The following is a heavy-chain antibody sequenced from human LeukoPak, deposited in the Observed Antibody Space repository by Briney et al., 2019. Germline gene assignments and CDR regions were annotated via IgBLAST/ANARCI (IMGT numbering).Heavy chain of an antibody. V-gene: IGHV3-73*01. CDR3: AKSHSSGWYYFDY. CDR2: IRSRATSSAT. Sequence: GGSLRLSCAASGLIFSASAIHWVRQAPGKGLEWVGRIRSRATSSATAYAASVQGRFSFSRDDSKNTAYLQMDSLKSEDTAVYYCAKSHSSGWYYFDYWGQGTLVTVSS. J-gene: IGHJ4*02. D-gene: IGHD6-19*01. CDR1: GLIFSASA.